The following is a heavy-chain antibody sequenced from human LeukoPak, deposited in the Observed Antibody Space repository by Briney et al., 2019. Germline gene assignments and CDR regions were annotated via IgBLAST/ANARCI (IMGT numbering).Heavy chain of an antibody. D-gene: IGHD6-19*01. Sequence: GGSLRLSCAASGFTFSSYSMNWVRQAPGKGLEWVSSISSSSSYIYYADSVKGRFTISRNNAKNSLYLQMNSLRAEDTAVYYCARDQAAYSSGWYFHYYYYMDVWGKGPRSPSP. CDR1: GFTFSSYS. V-gene: IGHV3-21*01. J-gene: IGHJ6*03. CDR3: ARDQAAYSSGWYFHYYYYMDV. CDR2: ISSSSSYI.